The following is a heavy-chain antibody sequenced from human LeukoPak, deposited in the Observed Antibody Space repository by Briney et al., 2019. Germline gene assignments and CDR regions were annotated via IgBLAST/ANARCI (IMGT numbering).Heavy chain of an antibody. V-gene: IGHV3-23*01. Sequence: QSGGSLRLSCAASGFTFSSYAMSWVRQAPGKGLEWVSAISGSGGSTYYADSVKGRFTISRDNSKNTLYLQMNSLRAEDTAVYYCAKDRRYSGSYLLFDYWGQGTLVTVSS. D-gene: IGHD1-26*01. J-gene: IGHJ4*02. CDR2: ISGSGGST. CDR1: GFTFSSYA. CDR3: AKDRRYSGSYLLFDY.